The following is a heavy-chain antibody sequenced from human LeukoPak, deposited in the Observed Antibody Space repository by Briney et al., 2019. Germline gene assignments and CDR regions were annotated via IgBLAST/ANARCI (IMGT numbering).Heavy chain of an antibody. CDR1: GFTFSSYG. V-gene: IGHV3-30*18. CDR3: AKVGGSSSWYEDY. Sequence: PGGSLRLSCAASGFTFSSYGMHWVRQAPGKGLEWVAVISYDGSNKYYADSVKGRFTISRDNSKNTLYLQMNSLRAEDTAVYYCAKVGGSSSWYEDYWGQGTLVTVSS. J-gene: IGHJ4*02. CDR2: ISYDGSNK. D-gene: IGHD6-13*01.